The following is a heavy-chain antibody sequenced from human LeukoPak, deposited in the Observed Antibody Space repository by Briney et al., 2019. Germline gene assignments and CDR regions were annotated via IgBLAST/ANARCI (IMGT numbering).Heavy chain of an antibody. CDR1: GFTFSSYA. J-gene: IGHJ1*01. CDR3: AGSGDYLGAEYFRH. CDR2: ISYDGSNK. D-gene: IGHD3-16*01. V-gene: IGHV3-30-3*01. Sequence: PGGSLRLSCAATGFTFSSYAMHWVRQAPGKGLEWVAVISYDGSNKYYADSVKGRFTISRDNSKNTLYLQMNSLRAEDTAVYYCAGSGDYLGAEYFRHWGQGTLVTVSS.